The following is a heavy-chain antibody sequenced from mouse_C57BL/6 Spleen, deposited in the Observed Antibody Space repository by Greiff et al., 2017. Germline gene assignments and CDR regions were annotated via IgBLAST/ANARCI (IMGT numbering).Heavy chain of an antibody. V-gene: IGHV1-81*01. CDR3: ARWVSYSNYEGYAMDY. D-gene: IGHD2-5*01. CDR2: IYPRSGNT. J-gene: IGHJ4*01. CDR1: GYTFTSYG. Sequence: VHLVESGAELVRPGASVKLSCKASGYTFTSYGISWVKQRTGQGLEWIGDIYPRSGNTYYNEKFKGKATLTVDKSSGTAYMDLRSLTSEDSAVYFCARWVSYSNYEGYAMDYWGQGTSVTVSS.